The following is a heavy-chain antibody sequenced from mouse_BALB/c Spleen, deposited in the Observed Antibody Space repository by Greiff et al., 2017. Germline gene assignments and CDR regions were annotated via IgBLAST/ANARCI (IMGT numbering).Heavy chain of an antibody. D-gene: IGHD4-1*01. CDR3: ARDPLGLDY. J-gene: IGHJ2*01. CDR1: GFTFSSFG. V-gene: IGHV5-17*02. Sequence: EVKVVESGGGLVQPGGSRKLSCAASGFTFSSFGMHWVRQAPEKGLEWVAYISSGSSTIYYADTVKGRFTISRDNPKNTLFLQMTSLRSEDTAMYYCARDPLGLDYWGQGTTLTVSS. CDR2: ISSGSSTI.